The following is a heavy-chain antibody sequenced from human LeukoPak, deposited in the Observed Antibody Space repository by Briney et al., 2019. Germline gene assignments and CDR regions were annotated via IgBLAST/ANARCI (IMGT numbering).Heavy chain of an antibody. J-gene: IGHJ3*02. Sequence: ASVKVSCKASGYTFTSYDINWVRQATGQGLEWMGWMNPNSGNTNYAQKLQGRVTMTTDTSTSTAYMELRSLRSDDTAVYYCARGSAVGATDRSAFDIWGQGTMVTVSS. V-gene: IGHV1-8*01. CDR3: ARGSAVGATDRSAFDI. CDR1: GYTFTSYD. CDR2: MNPNSGNT. D-gene: IGHD1-26*01.